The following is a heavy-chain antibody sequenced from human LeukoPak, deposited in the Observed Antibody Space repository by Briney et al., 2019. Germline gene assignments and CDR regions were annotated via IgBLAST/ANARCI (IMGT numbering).Heavy chain of an antibody. J-gene: IGHJ4*02. D-gene: IGHD6-6*01. CDR1: GYTFTSYY. CDR3: AGDPSSGGIAARFDY. Sequence: ASVKVSCKASGYTFTSYYMHWVRQAPGQGLEWMGIINPSGGSTSYAQKFQGRVTMTRDTSTSTVYMELSSLRSEDTAVYYCAGDPSSGGIAARFDYWGQGTLVTVSS. V-gene: IGHV1-46*01. CDR2: INPSGGST.